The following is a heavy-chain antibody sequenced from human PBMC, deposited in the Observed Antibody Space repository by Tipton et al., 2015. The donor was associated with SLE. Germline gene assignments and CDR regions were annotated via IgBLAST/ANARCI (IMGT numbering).Heavy chain of an antibody. D-gene: IGHD3-16*01. CDR3: ASGYVLDY. V-gene: IGHV4-34*01. CDR2: INHSGST. Sequence: TLSLTCAVYGGSFSGYYWSWIRQPPGKGLEWIGEINHSGSTNYNPSLKSRVTISVDRSKNQFSLKLSSVTAADTAVYYCASGYVLDYWGQGTLVTVSS. CDR1: GGSFSGYY. J-gene: IGHJ4*02.